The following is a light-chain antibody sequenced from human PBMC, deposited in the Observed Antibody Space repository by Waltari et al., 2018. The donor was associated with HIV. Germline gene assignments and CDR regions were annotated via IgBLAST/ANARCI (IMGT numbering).Light chain of an antibody. Sequence: QSVLTQPPSASGTPGQRVTISCSGSSSNIGSNPINWYQQLPGTAPKLLIYSNNQWPSGVPDRVSGSKSGTSASLAISGLQSEDEADYYCAAWDDSLHGYVFGTGTKVTVV. CDR2: SNN. CDR3: AAWDDSLHGYV. CDR1: SSNIGSNP. V-gene: IGLV1-44*01. J-gene: IGLJ1*01.